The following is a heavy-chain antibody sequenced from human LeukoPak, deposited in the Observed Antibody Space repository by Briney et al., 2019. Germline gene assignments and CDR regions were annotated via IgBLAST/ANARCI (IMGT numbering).Heavy chain of an antibody. CDR1: GFTFSSYG. Sequence: GGSLRLSCAASGFTFSSYGMHWVRQAPGKGLEWVAFIRYDGSSKFYADSVKARFTISRDNSKNTLYLQMNSLRAEDTAVYYCAKGGSSSWNPWGQGTLVTVSS. J-gene: IGHJ5*02. D-gene: IGHD6-13*01. CDR3: AKGGSSSWNP. V-gene: IGHV3-30*02. CDR2: IRYDGSSK.